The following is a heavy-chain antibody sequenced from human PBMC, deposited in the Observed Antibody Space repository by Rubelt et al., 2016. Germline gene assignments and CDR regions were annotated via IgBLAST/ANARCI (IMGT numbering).Heavy chain of an antibody. D-gene: IGHD3-3*01. V-gene: IGHV1-69*10. CDR3: AREEGLTIFGHYGMDV. CDR1: GGTFSSYA. J-gene: IGHJ6*02. CDR2: IIPILGIA. Sequence: QVQLVQSGAEVKKPGSSVKVSCKASGGTFSSYAISWVRQAPGQGLEWMGGIIPILGIANYAQKFPGRFTSTAEKSTSTAYMELGSLRSEDTAVYYCAREEGLTIFGHYGMDVWGQGTTVTVSS.